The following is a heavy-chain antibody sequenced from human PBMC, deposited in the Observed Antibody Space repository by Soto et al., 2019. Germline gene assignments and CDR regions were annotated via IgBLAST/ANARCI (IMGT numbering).Heavy chain of an antibody. CDR1: GYTFTSYA. Sequence: QVQLVQSGAEVKKPGASVKVSCKASGYTFTSYAMHWVRQAPGQRLEWMGWINAGNGNTKYSQKFQGRVTITRDTSASTADMELSSLRYEDTAVYYCARASRFLEWLLPFDYWCQGTLVTVSS. CDR2: INAGNGNT. CDR3: ARASRFLEWLLPFDY. V-gene: IGHV1-3*01. D-gene: IGHD3-3*01. J-gene: IGHJ4*01.